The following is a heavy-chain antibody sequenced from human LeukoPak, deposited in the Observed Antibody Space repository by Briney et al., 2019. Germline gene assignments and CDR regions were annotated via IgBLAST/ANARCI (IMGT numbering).Heavy chain of an antibody. D-gene: IGHD1-26*01. V-gene: IGHV3-7*01. CDR3: AREGQWELPIFDY. CDR1: GFTFSSYW. CDR2: IKQDGSEK. Sequence: GGSLRLSCAASGFTFSSYWMSWVRQAPGKGLEWVANIKQDGSEKYYVDSVKGRFTISRDNTKNSLYLQMNSLRAEDTAVYYCAREGQWELPIFDYWGQGTLVTVSS. J-gene: IGHJ4*02.